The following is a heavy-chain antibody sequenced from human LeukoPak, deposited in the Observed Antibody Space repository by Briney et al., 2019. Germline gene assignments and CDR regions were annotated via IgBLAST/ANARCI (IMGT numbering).Heavy chain of an antibody. Sequence: PSETLSLTCTVSGGSISSYYWSWTRQPAGKGLEWIGRIYISGSTNYNPSLKSRVTMSVDTSKTQFSLNLSSVTAADTAAYFCAREEIWGSYRATDYWGQGTLVTVSS. D-gene: IGHD3-16*02. CDR1: GGSISSYY. CDR2: IYISGST. J-gene: IGHJ4*02. CDR3: AREEIWGSYRATDY. V-gene: IGHV4-4*07.